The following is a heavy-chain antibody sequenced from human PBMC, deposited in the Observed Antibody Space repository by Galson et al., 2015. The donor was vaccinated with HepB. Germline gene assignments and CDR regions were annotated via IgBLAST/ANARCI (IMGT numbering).Heavy chain of an antibody. Sequence: SVKVSCKASGYTFTSYDISWVRQAPGQGLEWMGWISGYNGNTNYAQKLQGRVTMATDTSTSTAYMELRSLRSDDTAVYYCARDSRGDYWGQGTLVTVSS. CDR3: ARDSRGDY. CDR2: ISGYNGNT. CDR1: GYTFTSYD. J-gene: IGHJ4*02. V-gene: IGHV1-18*01.